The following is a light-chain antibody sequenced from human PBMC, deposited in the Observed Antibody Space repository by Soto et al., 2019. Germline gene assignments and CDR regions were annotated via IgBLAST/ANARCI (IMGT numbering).Light chain of an antibody. Sequence: EIVLTQSPGTLSLSPGERATLSCRASQSVSSNLAWYQQKPGQAPRLLIYDASSRASGIPARFSGSGSGTDFTLTISSLEPEDSAVYYCQQRSNWFTFGQGTRLEIK. J-gene: IGKJ5*01. CDR3: QQRSNWFT. CDR2: DAS. V-gene: IGKV3-11*01. CDR1: QSVSSN.